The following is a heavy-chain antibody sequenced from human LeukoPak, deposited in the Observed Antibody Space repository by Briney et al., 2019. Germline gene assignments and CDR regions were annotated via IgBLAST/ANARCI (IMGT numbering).Heavy chain of an antibody. CDR2: ISGSGGST. J-gene: IGHJ4*02. CDR1: GFTFSSYA. CDR3: AKDCWSSGGSCSRDY. V-gene: IGHV3-23*01. D-gene: IGHD2-15*01. Sequence: GGSLRLSCAASGFTFSSYAMSWVRQAPGKGLEWVSAISGSGGSTYYADSVKGRFTISRDNSKNTLYLQMNSLRAEDTAVYYCAKDCWSSGGSCSRDYWGQGTLVTVSS.